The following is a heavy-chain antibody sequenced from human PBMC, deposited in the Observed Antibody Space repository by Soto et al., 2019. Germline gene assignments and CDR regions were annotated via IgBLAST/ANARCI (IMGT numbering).Heavy chain of an antibody. CDR3: ARRNSSSWYHYYGMDV. CDR1: GYSFTSYW. V-gene: IGHV5-51*01. D-gene: IGHD6-13*01. CDR2: IYPGDSDT. Sequence: GESLKISCKGSGYSFTSYWIGWVRQMPGKGLEWMGIIYPGDSDTRYSPSFQGQVTISADKSISTAYLQWSSPKASDTAMYYCARRNSSSWYHYYGMDVWGQGTTVTVSS. J-gene: IGHJ6*02.